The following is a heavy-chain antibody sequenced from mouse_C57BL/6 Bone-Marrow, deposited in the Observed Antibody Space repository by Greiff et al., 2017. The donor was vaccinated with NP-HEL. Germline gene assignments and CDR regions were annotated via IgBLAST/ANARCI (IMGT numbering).Heavy chain of an antibody. J-gene: IGHJ3*01. D-gene: IGHD1-1*01. CDR1: GYTFTSYW. CDR3: ARGDYYGFAY. CDR2: IDPSDSYT. Sequence: QVQLQQPGAELVMPGASVKLSCKASGYTFTSYWMHWVKQRPGQGLEWIGEIDPSDSYTNYNQKFKGKSTLTVDKSSSTAYMPLRILTSEDSAVYYCARGDYYGFAYWGQGTLVTVSA. V-gene: IGHV1-69*01.